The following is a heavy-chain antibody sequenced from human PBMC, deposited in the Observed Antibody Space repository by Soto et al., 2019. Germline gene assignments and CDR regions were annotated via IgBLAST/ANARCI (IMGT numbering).Heavy chain of an antibody. CDR3: ARVPYHYARGTYRPRWFDP. J-gene: IGHJ5*02. CDR1: GYSISRGYY. D-gene: IGHD3-16*02. Sequence: PSETLSLTCTVSGYSISRGYYWGWIRQPPGKGLQWIGTIYHDGTTYSNPSLNGRVTISVSTSQNRFSLTLRFVTAADTAVYYCARVPYHYARGTYRPRWFDPWGQGTLVTVSS. CDR2: IYHDGTT. V-gene: IGHV4-38-2*02.